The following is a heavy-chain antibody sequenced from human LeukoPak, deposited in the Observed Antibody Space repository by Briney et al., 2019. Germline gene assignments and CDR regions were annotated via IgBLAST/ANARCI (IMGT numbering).Heavy chain of an antibody. CDR2: ISHDGTNK. V-gene: IGHV3-30*04. CDR3: ARDPQRSYSGYEIDY. CDR1: GFTPSFYA. Sequence: GGSLRLSCAASGFTPSFYAIHWVRQAPGEGLEWVAVISHDGTNKYYADSVKGRFTISRDNSKNTLFLQINSLRLEDTAVYYCARDPQRSYSGYEIDYWGQGTLVTVSS. J-gene: IGHJ4*02. D-gene: IGHD5-12*01.